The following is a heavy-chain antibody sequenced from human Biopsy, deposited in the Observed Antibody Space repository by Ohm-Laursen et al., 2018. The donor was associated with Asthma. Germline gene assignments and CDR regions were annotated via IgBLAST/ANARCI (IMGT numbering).Heavy chain of an antibody. CDR3: ARGDSSNWSHYYFGY. CDR1: GFAVSRDY. CDR2: IYSGGTS. D-gene: IGHD3-22*01. V-gene: IGHV3-53*01. J-gene: IGHJ4*02. Sequence: GSLRLSCTASGFAVSRDYMFWVRQAPGKGLAWVSVIYSGGTSHTADSVRGRFTISRDYSKNTLYLQMHSLRAEDTAVYYCARGDSSNWSHYYFGYWGQGTLVTVSS.